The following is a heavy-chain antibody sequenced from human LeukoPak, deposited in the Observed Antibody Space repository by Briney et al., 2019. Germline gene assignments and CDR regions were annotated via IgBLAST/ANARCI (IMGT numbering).Heavy chain of an antibody. D-gene: IGHD2-2*01. CDR3: VKSGCSFTSCDGNY. V-gene: IGHV3-30*18. J-gene: IGHJ4*02. CDR2: ISHDESNK. CDR1: GFTFSDYG. Sequence: GGSLRLSCAASGFTFSDYGMHWVRQAPGKRLEWVAVISHDESNKYYGDSVKGRFTISRDNSKNTLYLQMNSLRAEDTAVYYCVKSGCSFTSCDGNYWGQGTLVTVSS.